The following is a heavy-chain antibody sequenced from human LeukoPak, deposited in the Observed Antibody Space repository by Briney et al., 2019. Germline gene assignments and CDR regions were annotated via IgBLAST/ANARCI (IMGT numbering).Heavy chain of an antibody. Sequence: PGGSLRLSCLASGFSFTDYWMTWVRQAPGTGLEWVASIKEDGSEKFYVDSVEGRFTISRDNARNSLSLQMNSLRADDTAVYYCALNLVRGPIYHYAMEVWGQGTTVTVSS. CDR3: ALNLVRGPIYHYAMEV. D-gene: IGHD3-10*01. CDR2: IKEDGSEK. J-gene: IGHJ6*02. CDR1: GFSFTDYW. V-gene: IGHV3-7*05.